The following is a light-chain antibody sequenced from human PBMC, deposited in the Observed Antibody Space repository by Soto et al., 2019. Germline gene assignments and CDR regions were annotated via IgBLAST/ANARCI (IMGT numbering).Light chain of an antibody. CDR1: QSVSSSY. Sequence: EIVLTQSPGTLSLSPGERATLSCRASQSVSSSYLAWYQQKPGQAPRLLIYGASIRATGIPDRFSGSGSGTDFTLTISRLAPEDFAVYYCQQYGSSPRITFGQGTRLEIK. J-gene: IGKJ5*01. CDR3: QQYGSSPRIT. V-gene: IGKV3-20*01. CDR2: GAS.